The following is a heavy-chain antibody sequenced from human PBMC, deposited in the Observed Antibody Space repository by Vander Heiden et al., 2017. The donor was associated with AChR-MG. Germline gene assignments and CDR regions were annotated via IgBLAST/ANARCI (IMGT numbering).Heavy chain of an antibody. J-gene: IGHJ4*02. CDR1: GGSISSSSYY. D-gene: IGHD6-6*01. Sequence: LQLQESGPGLVKPSETLSLTCTVSGGSISSSSYYWRWIRQPPGKWLAWIGSIYYSGSTYYNPSLKSRVTISVDTSKHQLSLKLRSVTAADTAVYYCARHNGHRTSIAARTFDYWGQGTLVTVSS. V-gene: IGHV4-39*01. CDR3: ARHNGHRTSIAARTFDY. CDR2: IYYSGST.